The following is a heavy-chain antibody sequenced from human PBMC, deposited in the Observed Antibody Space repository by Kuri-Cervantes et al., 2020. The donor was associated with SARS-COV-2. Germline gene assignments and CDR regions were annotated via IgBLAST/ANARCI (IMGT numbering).Heavy chain of an antibody. CDR1: GYTFTSYG. Sequence: ASVKVSCKASGYTFTSYGISWVRQAPGQGLEWMGWISAYNGNTNYAQKFQDRVTITRDTSASTAYMELSSLRSEDTAVYYCARNIVVAPTAKPFDYYYGMDVWGQGTTVTVSS. J-gene: IGHJ6*02. D-gene: IGHD2-2*01. CDR2: ISAYNGNT. V-gene: IGHV1-18*01. CDR3: ARNIVVAPTAKPFDYYYGMDV.